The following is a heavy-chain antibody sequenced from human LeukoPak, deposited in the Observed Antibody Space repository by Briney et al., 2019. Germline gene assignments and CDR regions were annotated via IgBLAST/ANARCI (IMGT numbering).Heavy chain of an antibody. CDR1: GGSFSGYY. J-gene: IGHJ6*02. CDR2: INHSGST. Sequence: PSETLSLTCAVYGGSFSGYYWSWIRQPPGKGLEWIGEINHSGSTNYNPSLKSRVTISVDTSKNQFSLKLSSVTAADTAVYYCARDDYGYGMDVWGQGTTVTVSS. V-gene: IGHV4-34*01. CDR3: ARDDYGYGMDV.